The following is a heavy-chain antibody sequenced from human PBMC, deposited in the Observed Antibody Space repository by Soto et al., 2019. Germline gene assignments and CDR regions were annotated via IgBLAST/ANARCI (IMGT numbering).Heavy chain of an antibody. CDR2: IYHSGST. D-gene: IGHD5-12*01. Sequence: QVQLQESGPGLVKPSGTLSLTCAVSGGSISSSNWWSWVRQPPGKGLEWIGEIYHSGSTNYNPSLKSRVTISVDKSKNQFSLKLSSVTAADTAVYYCARDSPIPSIPGYDSGVGAFDIWGQGTMVTVSS. V-gene: IGHV4-4*02. CDR1: GGSISSSNW. J-gene: IGHJ3*02. CDR3: ARDSPIPSIPGYDSGVGAFDI.